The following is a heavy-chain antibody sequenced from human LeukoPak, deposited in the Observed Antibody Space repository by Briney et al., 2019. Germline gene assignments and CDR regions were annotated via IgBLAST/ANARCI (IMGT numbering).Heavy chain of an antibody. CDR2: IYYSGST. CDR3: AGSSHPYDILHYRNSWFDP. J-gene: IGHJ5*02. D-gene: IGHD3-9*01. Sequence: SETLSLTCTVSGGSISSYYWSWIRQPPGKGLEWIGYIYYSGSTNYNPSLKSRVTISVDTSKNQFSLKLSSVTAADTAVYYCAGSSHPYDILHYRNSWFDPWGQGTLVTVSS. V-gene: IGHV4-59*08. CDR1: GGSISSYY.